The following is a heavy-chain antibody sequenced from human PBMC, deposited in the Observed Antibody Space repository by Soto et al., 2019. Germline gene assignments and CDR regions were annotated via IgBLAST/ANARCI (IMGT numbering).Heavy chain of an antibody. D-gene: IGHD3-22*01. Sequence: SVKVSCKASGGTFSSYAISWVRQAPGQGLEWMGGIIPIFGTANYAQKSQGRVTITADKSTSTAYMELSSLRSEDTAVYYCAREQSVDSSGYYPEAFDIWGQGTMVTVSS. V-gene: IGHV1-69*06. J-gene: IGHJ3*02. CDR1: GGTFSSYA. CDR2: IIPIFGTA. CDR3: AREQSVDSSGYYPEAFDI.